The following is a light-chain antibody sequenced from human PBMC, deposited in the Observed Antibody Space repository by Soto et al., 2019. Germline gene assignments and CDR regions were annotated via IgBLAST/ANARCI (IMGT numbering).Light chain of an antibody. CDR1: SSDVGGYNS. Sequence: QSALTQPASVSGSPGQSITTSCTGTSSDVGGYNSVSWYQQHPGKAPKLMIYDVRNRPSGVSNSFSGSKSGNTASLTISGRQAENEAEYYCSSYTSSSTSVVFGGGTKFTVL. V-gene: IGLV2-14*01. J-gene: IGLJ2*01. CDR2: DVR. CDR3: SSYTSSSTSVV.